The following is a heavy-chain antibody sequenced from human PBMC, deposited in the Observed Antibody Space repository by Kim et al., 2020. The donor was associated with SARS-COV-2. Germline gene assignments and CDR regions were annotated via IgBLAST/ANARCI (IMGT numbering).Heavy chain of an antibody. D-gene: IGHD2-15*01. J-gene: IGHJ4*02. V-gene: IGHV3-23*01. Sequence: DSMKGRFTISRDNSKNTLYLQMNSLGAEDTAVYYCAKGLVVVAAAGTLDYWGQGTLVTVSS. CDR3: AKGLVVVAAAGTLDY.